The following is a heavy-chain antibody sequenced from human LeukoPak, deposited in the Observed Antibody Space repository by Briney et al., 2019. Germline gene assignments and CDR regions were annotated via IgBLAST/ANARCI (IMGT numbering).Heavy chain of an antibody. CDR1: GYTFTSYA. Sequence: GASVKVSCKASGYTFTSYAMVWVRQAPGQGLEWMGGIIPIFGTANYAQKFQGRVTITADESTSTAYMELSSLRSEDTAVYYCARGGHIVVVTAMGEGVFDYWGQGTLVTVSS. CDR2: IIPIFGTA. J-gene: IGHJ4*02. CDR3: ARGGHIVVVTAMGEGVFDY. V-gene: IGHV1-69*13. D-gene: IGHD2-21*02.